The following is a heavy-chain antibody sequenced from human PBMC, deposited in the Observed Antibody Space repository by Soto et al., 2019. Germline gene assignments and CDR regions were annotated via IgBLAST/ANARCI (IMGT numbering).Heavy chain of an antibody. J-gene: IGHJ3*02. V-gene: IGHV4-30-2*01. CDR3: ATMTTLTTRAIDI. CDR2: IYHSGST. D-gene: IGHD4-17*01. CDR1: GGSISSGGYS. Sequence: QLQLQESGSGLVKPSQTLSLTCAVAGGSISSGGYSWNWIRPPPGKGLEWIGYIYHSGSTYYNPSLKSRVTISLDRSKDQFSLKLSSVTAADTAVYYCATMTTLTTRAIDIWGQGTMVTVSS.